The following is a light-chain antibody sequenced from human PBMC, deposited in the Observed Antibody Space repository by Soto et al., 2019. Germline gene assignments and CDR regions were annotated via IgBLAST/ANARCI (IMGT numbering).Light chain of an antibody. CDR2: DVS. Sequence: QSVLTQPASVSGSPGQSITISCTGTSSDVGGYNYVSWYQQHPGKAPKLMIYDVSNRPSGVSNRFSGSKSGNTASLTISGLQAEDAADYYCSSYTSSSTPHVVFGGGTKLTVL. CDR1: SSDVGGYNY. V-gene: IGLV2-14*01. CDR3: SSYTSSSTPHVV. J-gene: IGLJ2*01.